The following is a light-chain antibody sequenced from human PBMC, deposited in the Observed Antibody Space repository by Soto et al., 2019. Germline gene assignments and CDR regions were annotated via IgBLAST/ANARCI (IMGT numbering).Light chain of an antibody. Sequence: VLTQPPSASGTPGQRVTISCSGGSSNIGSNIVNWYQQIPGTAPKLLIYRNNQRPSGLPDRFSGSKSGTSASLAISGLQSEDEADYYCAAWDDSLHGPVFGGGTKLTVL. J-gene: IGLJ3*02. CDR2: RNN. CDR1: SSNIGSNI. CDR3: AAWDDSLHGPV. V-gene: IGLV1-44*01.